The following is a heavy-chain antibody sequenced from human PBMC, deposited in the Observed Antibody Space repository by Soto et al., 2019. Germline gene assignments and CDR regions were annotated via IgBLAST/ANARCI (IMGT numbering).Heavy chain of an antibody. CDR3: AKGRRAGGNYGFYSDF. CDR2: SSATGAGT. J-gene: IGHJ4*02. Sequence: GGSLRLSCAASGFTFSSYGMTWVRQAPGKGLEWVSFSSATGAGTYYADSVKGRFTISRDNSKNTLYLQMTSLRADDTAVYYCAKGRRAGGNYGFYSDFWGRGALVAVSS. V-gene: IGHV3-23*01. CDR1: GFTFSSYG. D-gene: IGHD1-7*01.